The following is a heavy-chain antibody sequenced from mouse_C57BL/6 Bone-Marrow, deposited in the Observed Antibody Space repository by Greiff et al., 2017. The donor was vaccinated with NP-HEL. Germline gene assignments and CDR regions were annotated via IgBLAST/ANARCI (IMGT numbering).Heavy chain of an antibody. V-gene: IGHV5-6*01. CDR1: GFTFSSYG. D-gene: IGHD2-3*01. Sequence: EVQLQESGGDLVKPGGSLKLSCAASGFTFSSYGMSWVRQTPDKRLEWVATISGGGSYTYYPDSVKGRFTISRDNAKNTLYLQMSSLKSEDTAMYYCARHPGYDGNYVDYWGQGTSVTVSS. CDR3: ARHPGYDGNYVDY. J-gene: IGHJ4*01. CDR2: ISGGGSYT.